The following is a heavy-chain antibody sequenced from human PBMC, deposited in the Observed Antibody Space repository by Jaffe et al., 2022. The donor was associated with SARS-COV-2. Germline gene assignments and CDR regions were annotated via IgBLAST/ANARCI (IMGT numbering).Heavy chain of an antibody. D-gene: IGHD2-15*01. CDR1: GYTFTAYY. V-gene: IGHV1-2*06. Sequence: QVHLVQSGAEVQKPGASMKVSCKASGYTFTAYYMHWVRQAPGQGLEWMGQINPKSGGTQYAQEFQGRVTMTRDTSISTASMELSRLRSDDTAVYYCASEYCSGDSCSKAFDYWGQGTLITVSS. CDR2: INPKSGGT. J-gene: IGHJ4*02. CDR3: ASEYCSGDSCSKAFDY.